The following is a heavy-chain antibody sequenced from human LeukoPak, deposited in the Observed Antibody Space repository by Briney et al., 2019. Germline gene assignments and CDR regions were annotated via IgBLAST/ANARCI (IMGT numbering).Heavy chain of an antibody. V-gene: IGHV4-39*02. CDR1: GDSVTSSNYY. D-gene: IGHD6-13*01. J-gene: IGHJ4*02. CDR3: ARRRGSSSWLDY. CDR2: IYYNGNT. Sequence: SETLSLTCTVSGDSVTSSNYYWVWIRQPPGKGLEWIGNIYYNGNTYYDPSLKSRVTISVDASKNHISLKLSSVTAADTAVYHCARRRGSSSWLDYWGQGTLVTVSS.